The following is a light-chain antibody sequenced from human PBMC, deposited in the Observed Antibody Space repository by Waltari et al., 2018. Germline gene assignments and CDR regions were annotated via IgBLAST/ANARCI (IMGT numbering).Light chain of an antibody. J-gene: IGKJ1*01. CDR3: QQYNNWPPT. V-gene: IGKV3-15*01. CDR2: GAS. Sequence: EIVMTQSPATLSVSPGERATLSCRASQSVSSNLAWYQQKPGQAPRLLISGASTRATGIPARVSGSGSGTEFTLTISSPQSEDFAVYYCQQYNNWPPTFGQGTKVEIK. CDR1: QSVSSN.